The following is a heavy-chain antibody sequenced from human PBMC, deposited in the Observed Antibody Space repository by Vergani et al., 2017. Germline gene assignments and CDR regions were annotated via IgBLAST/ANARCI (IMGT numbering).Heavy chain of an antibody. V-gene: IGHV4-31*03. CDR2: IYNNGNT. CDR1: GGSISDGDHH. J-gene: IGHJ6*03. Sequence: QVQLQESGPGIVKPSQTLSLTCPVSGGSISDGDHHWTWIRHHPGKGLECLGHIYNNGNTYYKPSLASRISISLDTSQNHFYLKLRSVTAADTAVYYCARVDTQVGAASHFYYMDVWGKGTTVVVSS. D-gene: IGHD5-18*01. CDR3: ARVDTQVGAASHFYYMDV.